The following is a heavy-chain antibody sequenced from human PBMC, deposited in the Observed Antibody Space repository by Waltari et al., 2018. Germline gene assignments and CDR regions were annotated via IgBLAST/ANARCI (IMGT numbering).Heavy chain of an antibody. J-gene: IGHJ6*02. CDR1: GFTFSSYG. CDR3: ARDGSSWYYYYGMDV. V-gene: IGHV3-33*01. D-gene: IGHD6-13*01. CDR2: IWYDGSNK. Sequence: QVQLVESGGGVVQPGRSLRLSCAASGFTFSSYGMHWVRQAPGKGLEWVAVIWYDGSNKYYADSVKGRFTISRDNSKNTLYLQMNSLRAEDTAVYYCARDGSSWYYYYGMDVWGQGTTVTVSS.